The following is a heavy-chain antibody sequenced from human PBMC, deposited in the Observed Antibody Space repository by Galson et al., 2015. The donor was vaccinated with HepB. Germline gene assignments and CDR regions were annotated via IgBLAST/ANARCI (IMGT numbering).Heavy chain of an antibody. CDR2: IKSKTDGGTT. CDR1: GFTFSNAW. D-gene: IGHD2-2*02. CDR3: TTVAPRCSSTSCYTEVFYYYMDV. Sequence: SLRLSCAASGFTFSNAWMNWVRQAPGKGLEWVGRIKSKTDGGTTDYAAPVKGRFAISRDDSKNTLYLQMNSLKTEDTAVYYCTTVAPRCSSTSCYTEVFYYYMDVWGKGTTVTVSS. V-gene: IGHV3-15*07. J-gene: IGHJ6*03.